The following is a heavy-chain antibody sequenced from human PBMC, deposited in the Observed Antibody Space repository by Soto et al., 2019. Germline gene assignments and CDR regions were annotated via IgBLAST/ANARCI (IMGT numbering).Heavy chain of an antibody. Sequence: LSFAGTVYVCSLFKGHYICVWIRLLPGNVLELSVYICSIGSTYYYPSLKIRVTISVDTSKNQCSLKLSSVTDADTEVYDCDRDRSGYDLRAFDYWSQGTLVTVS. V-gene: IGHV4-30-4*01. J-gene: IGHJ4*02. CDR3: DRDRSGYDLRAFDY. D-gene: IGHD5-12*01. CDR1: VCSLFKGHYI. CDR2: ICSIGST.